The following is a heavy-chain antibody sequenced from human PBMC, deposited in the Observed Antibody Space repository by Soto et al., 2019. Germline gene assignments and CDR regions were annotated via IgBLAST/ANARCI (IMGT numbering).Heavy chain of an antibody. CDR3: AKVSSSWYAGFFDL. Sequence: GGSLRLSCTASGFTFSSHAMTWVRQAPGKGLEWVSGLSDSGDSIYYADSVKGRFTISRDNSMNTLYLQMNTLRAEDTAIYYCAKVSSSWYAGFFDLWGQGTLVTVS. J-gene: IGHJ4*02. CDR1: GFTFSSHA. CDR2: LSDSGDSI. V-gene: IGHV3-23*01. D-gene: IGHD6-13*01.